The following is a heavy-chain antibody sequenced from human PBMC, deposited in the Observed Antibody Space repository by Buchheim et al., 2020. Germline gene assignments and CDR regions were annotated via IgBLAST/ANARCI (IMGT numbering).Heavy chain of an antibody. CDR2: INPNSGGT. CDR1: GYTFTGYY. J-gene: IGHJ6*02. CDR3: ARGTAVASYETYYYYGMDV. Sequence: QVQLVQSGAEVKKPGASVKVSCKASGYTFTGYYMHWVRQAPGQGLEWMGWINPNSGGTNYAQKFQGWVTMTRDTSISTAYMAVSRLRSDDTAGYYCARGTAVASYETYYYYGMDVWGQGTT. V-gene: IGHV1-2*04. D-gene: IGHD6-19*01.